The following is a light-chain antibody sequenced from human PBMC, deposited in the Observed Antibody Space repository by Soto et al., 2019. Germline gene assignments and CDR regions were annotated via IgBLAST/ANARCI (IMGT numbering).Light chain of an antibody. CDR3: QQHSHWPPWT. CDR2: GAS. V-gene: IGKV3-11*01. J-gene: IGKJ1*01. CDR1: ENVRTF. Sequence: EVVLRQSPATLSLSSWERATLSFMASENVRTFVDWYQQKPGQAPRLLIYGASNRATGIPARFSGSGSGTDFTLTISNLEPEDFAVYYCQQHSHWPPWTFGQGTKVDIK.